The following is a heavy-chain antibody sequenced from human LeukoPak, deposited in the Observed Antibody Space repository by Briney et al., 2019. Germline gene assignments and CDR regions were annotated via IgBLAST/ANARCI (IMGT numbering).Heavy chain of an antibody. V-gene: IGHV3-13*01. J-gene: IGHJ4*02. CDR2: IGTAGDT. CDR1: GFTFSSYD. CDR3: ARGGSLRWDLDY. D-gene: IGHD4-23*01. Sequence: PGGSLRLSCAASGFTFSSYDMHWVRQATGKGLEWVSAIGTAGDTYYPGSVKGRFTISRENAKNSLYLQMNSLRAGDTAVYYCARGGSLRWDLDYWGQGTLVTVSS.